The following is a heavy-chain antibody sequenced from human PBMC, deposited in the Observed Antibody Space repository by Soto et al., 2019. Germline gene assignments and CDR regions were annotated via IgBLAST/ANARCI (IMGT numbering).Heavy chain of an antibody. CDR1: GFTFSSYA. V-gene: IGHV3-30-3*01. CDR2: ISYDGSNK. Sequence: QPGGSLRLSCAASGFTFSSYAMHWVRQAPGKGLEWVAVISYDGSNKYYADSVKGRFTISRDNSKNTLYLQMNGLRAEDTAVYYCARVFRRWLQLSHYYYGMDVWGQGTTVTVSS. D-gene: IGHD5-12*01. J-gene: IGHJ6*02. CDR3: ARVFRRWLQLSHYYYGMDV.